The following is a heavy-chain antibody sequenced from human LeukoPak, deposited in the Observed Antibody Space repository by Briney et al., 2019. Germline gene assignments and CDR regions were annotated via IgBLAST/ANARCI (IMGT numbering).Heavy chain of an antibody. J-gene: IGHJ4*02. CDR2: IYTSGST. CDR1: GGSISSYY. CDR3: ARSGRYYDILAGYYAEYYFDY. Sequence: PSETLSLTCTVSGGSISSYYWSWIRQPAGKGLEWIGRIYTSGSTNYNPSLKSRVTMSVDTSKNQFSLKLSSVTAADTAVYYCARSGRYYDILAGYYAEYYFDYWGQGTLVTVSS. D-gene: IGHD3-9*01. V-gene: IGHV4-4*07.